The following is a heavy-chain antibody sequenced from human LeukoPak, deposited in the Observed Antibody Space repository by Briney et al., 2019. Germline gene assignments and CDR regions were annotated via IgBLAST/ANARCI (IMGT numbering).Heavy chain of an antibody. CDR1: GYSFTVYY. J-gene: IGHJ4*02. D-gene: IGHD3-10*01. Sequence: ASVKVSCKASGYSFTVYYLHWVRQAPGQGLEWMGRINPDNGDTNYAQKLQGRVTMTTDTSTSTASMELRSLRSDDTAVYYCARWGFGELLGDYWGQGTLVTVSS. V-gene: IGHV1-18*04. CDR3: ARWGFGELLGDY. CDR2: INPDNGDT.